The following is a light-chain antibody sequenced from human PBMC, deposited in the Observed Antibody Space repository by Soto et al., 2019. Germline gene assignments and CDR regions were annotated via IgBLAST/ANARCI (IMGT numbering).Light chain of an antibody. CDR3: CSYTDSRTHI. Sequence: QSVLTQPASVSESPGQSITISCTGTSSDVGGYNYVSWYQQHPGKAPKLIIFEVSYRPSGISNRFSASKSGDTASLTISGLQADDEADYYCCSYTDSRTHIFGSGTKVHRP. V-gene: IGLV2-14*01. J-gene: IGLJ1*01. CDR2: EVS. CDR1: SSDVGGYNY.